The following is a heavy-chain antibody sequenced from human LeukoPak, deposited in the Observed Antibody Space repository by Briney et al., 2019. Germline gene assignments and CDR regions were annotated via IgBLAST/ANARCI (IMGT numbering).Heavy chain of an antibody. D-gene: IGHD4-23*01. CDR1: GFTFDDYA. J-gene: IGHJ4*02. CDR2: ISWNGGNI. Sequence: GGSLRLSCGSSGFTFDDYAMPWVRQAPGKGLGWVSGISWNGGNIGYADSVKGRFTISRDNAKNSLYLQMNSLRAEDTALYYCTKDTNNNSVGVFDYWGQGTLVTVYS. V-gene: IGHV3-9*01. CDR3: TKDTNNNSVGVFDY.